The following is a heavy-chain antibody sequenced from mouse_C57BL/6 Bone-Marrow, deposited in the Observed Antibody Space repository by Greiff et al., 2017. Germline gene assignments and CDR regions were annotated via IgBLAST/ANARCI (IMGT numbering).Heavy chain of an antibody. D-gene: IGHD2-4*01. CDR3: ARWDYDWFAY. CDR2: IRNKANGYTT. J-gene: IGHJ3*01. Sequence: EVQRVESGGGLVQPGGSLSLSCAASGFTFTDYYMSWVRQPPGKALEWLGFIRNKANGYTTEYSASVKGRFTISRDNSQSILYLQMNALRAEDSATYYCARWDYDWFAYWGQGTLVTVSA. V-gene: IGHV7-3*01. CDR1: GFTFTDYY.